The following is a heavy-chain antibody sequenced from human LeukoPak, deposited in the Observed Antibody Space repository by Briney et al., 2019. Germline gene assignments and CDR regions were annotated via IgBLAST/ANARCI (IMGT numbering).Heavy chain of an antibody. CDR1: GFTVSSNY. CDR3: AKDHAAGSFDY. V-gene: IGHV3-23*01. D-gene: IGHD6-13*01. Sequence: AGGSLRLSCAASGFTVSSNYMSWVRQAPGKGLEWGSAISGSGGSTYYADSVKGRFTISRDNSKNTLYLQMNSLRAEDTAVYYCAKDHAAGSFDYWGQGTLVTVSS. J-gene: IGHJ4*02. CDR2: ISGSGGST.